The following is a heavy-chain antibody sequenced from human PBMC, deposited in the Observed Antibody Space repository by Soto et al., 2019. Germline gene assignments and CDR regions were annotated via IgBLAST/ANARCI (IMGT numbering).Heavy chain of an antibody. J-gene: IGHJ6*02. V-gene: IGHV1-18*01. CDR3: VMVDNYVTPTPQDV. D-gene: IGHD3-16*01. Sequence: QVQLVQSGDEVKKPGASVKVSCKASGYIFVNYGIAWVRQAPGQGLEWMGWIGPYTGNTHSATKIQGRLTMTTDTSTSTGYMDLGSLTSDDTAVYYCVMVDNYVTPTPQDVWGQGTTVTVSS. CDR2: IGPYTGNT. CDR1: GYIFVNYG.